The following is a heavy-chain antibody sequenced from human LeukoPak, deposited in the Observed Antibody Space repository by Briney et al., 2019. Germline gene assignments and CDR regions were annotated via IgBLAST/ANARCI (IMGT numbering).Heavy chain of an antibody. CDR3: ARHQFDLEWLSLRWFDP. Sequence: SVKVSCKASGGTLSSYTISWVRQAPGQGLEWMGRIIPVLGIANYAQKFQGRVTITADKSTSTAYMELSSLRSEDTAVYYCARHQFDLEWLSLRWFDPWGQGTLVTVSS. V-gene: IGHV1-69*02. CDR1: GGTLSSYT. D-gene: IGHD3-3*01. J-gene: IGHJ5*02. CDR2: IIPVLGIA.